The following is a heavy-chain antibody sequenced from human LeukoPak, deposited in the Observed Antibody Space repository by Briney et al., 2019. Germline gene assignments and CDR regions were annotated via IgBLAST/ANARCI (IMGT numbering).Heavy chain of an antibody. CDR3: AREYYYDSSGYYYRYYYYGMDV. V-gene: IGHV4-34*01. CDR1: GGSFSGYY. D-gene: IGHD3-22*01. J-gene: IGHJ6*02. Sequence: SETLSLTCAVYGGSFSGYYWNRIRQPPGKGLEWIGEINHSGSTNYNPSLKSRVTISVDTSKNQFSLKLSSVTAADTAVYYCAREYYYDSSGYYYRYYYYGMDVWGQGTTVTVSS. CDR2: INHSGST.